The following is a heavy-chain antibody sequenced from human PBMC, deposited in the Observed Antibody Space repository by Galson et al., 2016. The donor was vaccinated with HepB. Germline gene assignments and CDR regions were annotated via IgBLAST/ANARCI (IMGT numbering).Heavy chain of an antibody. D-gene: IGHD3-10*01. V-gene: IGHV3-33*01. J-gene: IGHJ3*02. CDR1: GFTFSTYG. CDR2: VWHDGTLK. Sequence: SLRLSCAVFGFTFSTYGMHWVRQAPGKGLEWVAIVWHDGTLKYYAKSVKGRFTISRDNSKNLLFPQMNSLRGEDTAVYHCARGRYGSDGFDIWGQGTMVTVSS. CDR3: ARGRYGSDGFDI.